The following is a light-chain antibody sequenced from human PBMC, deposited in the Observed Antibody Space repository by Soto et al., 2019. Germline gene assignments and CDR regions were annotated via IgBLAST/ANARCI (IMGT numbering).Light chain of an antibody. V-gene: IGKV3-20*01. J-gene: IGKJ2*01. CDR1: QSVSSSY. CDR2: GAS. CDR3: QQYGSSPRYT. Sequence: EIVLTQSPGTLSLSPGERATLSCRASQSVSSSYLAWYQQKPGQAPRLLIYGASSRATGIPDRFSGSGSGTDFTLTISGLEPEDFAVYYCQQYGSSPRYTFCQGTKLEIK.